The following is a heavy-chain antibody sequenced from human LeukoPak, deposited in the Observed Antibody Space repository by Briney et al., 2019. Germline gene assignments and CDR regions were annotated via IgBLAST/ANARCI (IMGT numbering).Heavy chain of an antibody. Sequence: SLTLSLTCTVSGGSISSGGYYWSWIRQHPGKGLEWIGYIYYSGSTYYNPSLKSRVTISVDTSKNQFSLKLSSVTAADTAVYYCAREGIGSGSYYNINWFDPWGQGTLVTVSS. CDR3: AREGIGSGSYYNINWFDP. D-gene: IGHD3-10*01. CDR1: GGSISSGGYY. CDR2: IYYSGST. J-gene: IGHJ5*02. V-gene: IGHV4-31*03.